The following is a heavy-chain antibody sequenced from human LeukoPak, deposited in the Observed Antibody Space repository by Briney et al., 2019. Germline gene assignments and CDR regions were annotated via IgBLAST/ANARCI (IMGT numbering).Heavy chain of an antibody. V-gene: IGHV3-33*01. J-gene: IGHJ6*02. CDR3: ARDTKYCSSTSCSASMDV. Sequence: PGRSLRLSCAASGFIFSDYGMHWVRQAPGKGLEWVAVIWYDGSNKYYADSVKGRFTISRDNSKNTLYLQMNSLRAEDTAVYYCARDTKYCSSTSCSASMDVWGQGTTVTVSS. CDR1: GFIFSDYG. CDR2: IWYDGSNK. D-gene: IGHD2-2*01.